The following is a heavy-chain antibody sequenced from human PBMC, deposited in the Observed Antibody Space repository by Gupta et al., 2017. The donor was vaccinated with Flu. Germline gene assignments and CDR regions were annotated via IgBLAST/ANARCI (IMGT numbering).Heavy chain of an antibody. V-gene: IGHV3-21*01. CDR1: FSINS. D-gene: IGHD1-26*01. CDR2: ISSISNYI. Sequence: FSINSMNRDRQAPGKGLGWVSSISSISNYIYYSDSVKGRFTISRDNAKNSMYLQKNSLRAEDTAVYYVARGISSGSYLVDNWGQGTLVTVSS. CDR3: ARGISSGSYLVDN. J-gene: IGHJ4*02.